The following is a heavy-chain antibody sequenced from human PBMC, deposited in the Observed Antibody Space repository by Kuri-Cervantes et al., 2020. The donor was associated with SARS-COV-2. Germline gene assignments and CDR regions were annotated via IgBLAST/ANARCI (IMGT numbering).Heavy chain of an antibody. D-gene: IGHD4/OR15-4a*01. J-gene: IGHJ2*01. V-gene: IGHV3-69-1*01. CDR2: TSYYVT. CDR3: ARLFCDTSRCSNSDWYFDL. CDR1: GFTFSDFY. Sequence: GESLKTSCAASGFTFSDFYMGWVRQAPGKGLEWIAHTSYYVTHYSDSMQARFTISRDNAKNSLYLEINSLRAEDTATYYCARLFCDTSRCSNSDWYFDLWGRGTLVTVSS.